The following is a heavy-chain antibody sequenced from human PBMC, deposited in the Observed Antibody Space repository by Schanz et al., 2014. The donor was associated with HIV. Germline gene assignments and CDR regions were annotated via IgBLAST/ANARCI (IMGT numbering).Heavy chain of an antibody. CDR3: AKDRNYYESKYRGKGNYYYYYGMDV. CDR1: GFNFNSYG. V-gene: IGHV3-30*18. J-gene: IGHJ6*02. D-gene: IGHD3-22*01. Sequence: QVQLVESGGGVVQPGRSLRLSCVASGFNFNSYGMHWVRQAPGKGLEWVAVTSYDGTKKHYADSVKGRFTISRDNCKNSLSLLIKSLRAEDAAVYYCAKDRNYYESKYRGKGNYYYYYGMDVCGQGTTVTVSS. CDR2: TSYDGTKK.